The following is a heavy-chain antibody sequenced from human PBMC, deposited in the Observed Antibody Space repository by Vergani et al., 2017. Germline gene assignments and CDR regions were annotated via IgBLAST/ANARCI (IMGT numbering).Heavy chain of an antibody. CDR3: TRPWGYCSSTSCYKTPYYYYGMDV. J-gene: IGHJ6*02. D-gene: IGHD2-2*01. V-gene: IGHV3-73*01. CDR1: GFTFSGSA. CDR2: IRSKANSYAT. Sequence: EVQLVESGGGLVQPGGSLKLSCAASGFTFSGSAMHWVRQASGKGLEWVGRIRSKANSYATAYAASVKGRFTISRDDSKNTAYLQMNSLKTEDTAVYYCTRPWGYCSSTSCYKTPYYYYGMDVWGQGTTVTVSS.